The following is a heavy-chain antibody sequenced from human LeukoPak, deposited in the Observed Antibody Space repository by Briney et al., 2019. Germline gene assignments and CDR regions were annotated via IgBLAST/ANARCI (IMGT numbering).Heavy chain of an antibody. J-gene: IGHJ4*02. D-gene: IGHD3-22*01. Sequence: ASETLSLTCAVSGGSISSSKWWSWVRQPPGKGLEWIGEIYYSGSTNNNPSLKSRVTISLDKSKNKFSLKLSSVTAADTAVYYCASTSGYYSYFDDWGQGTLVTVSS. CDR1: GGSISSSKW. V-gene: IGHV4-4*02. CDR3: ASTSGYYSYFDD. CDR2: IYYSGST.